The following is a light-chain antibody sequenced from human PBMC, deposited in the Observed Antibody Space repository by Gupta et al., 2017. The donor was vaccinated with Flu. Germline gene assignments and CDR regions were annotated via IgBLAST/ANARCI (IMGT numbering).Light chain of an antibody. V-gene: IGLV1-44*01. CDR1: SSILGSNT. CDR2: NNK. Sequence: GNISSAGSSSILGSNTVNRYRRLTGTAPNLLLYNNKRRPSAVPDRFSGSKSGTSAALPSSGLQAEKAADYYCAALDASSNGWVFGGGTKLTFL. CDR3: AALDASSNGWV. J-gene: IGLJ3*02.